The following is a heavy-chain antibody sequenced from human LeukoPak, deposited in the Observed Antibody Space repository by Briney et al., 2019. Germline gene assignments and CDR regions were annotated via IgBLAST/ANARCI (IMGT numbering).Heavy chain of an antibody. D-gene: IGHD3-22*01. J-gene: IGHJ3*02. CDR3: ARRISADYYDSSGYYSYAFDI. Sequence: GESLKISCKGSGYSFTSYWIGWVRQMPGKGLEWMGIIYPGDSDTRYSPSFQGQVTISADKSISTAYLQWSSLKASDTAMYYCARRISADYYDSSGYYSYAFDIWGQGTMVTVSS. CDR1: GYSFTSYW. CDR2: IYPGDSDT. V-gene: IGHV5-51*01.